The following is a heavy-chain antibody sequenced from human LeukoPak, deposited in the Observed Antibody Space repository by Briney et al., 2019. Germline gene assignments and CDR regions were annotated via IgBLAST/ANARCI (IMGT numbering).Heavy chain of an antibody. V-gene: IGHV3-23*01. J-gene: IGHJ6*02. Sequence: GGSLRLSCAASGFTFSNYAMTWVRQAPGKGLEWGSAISGGGGTTYYADSVKGRFTISRDNSKNTLYLQMNSLRAEDTAVYYCAKGTDSGYYGMDVWGQGTTVTVSS. CDR1: GFTFSNYA. CDR2: ISGGGGTT. CDR3: AKGTDSGYYGMDV. D-gene: IGHD3-10*01.